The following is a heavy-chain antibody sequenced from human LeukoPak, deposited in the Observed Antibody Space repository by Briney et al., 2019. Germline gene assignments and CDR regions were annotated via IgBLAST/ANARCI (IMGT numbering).Heavy chain of an antibody. V-gene: IGHV3-23*01. CDR2: IRGSGGST. CDR3: AKDPPYCSGGSCYYFDY. D-gene: IGHD2-15*01. Sequence: GGSLRLSCAASGFTFSSYAMSWVRQAPGKGLEWVSAIRGSGGSTYYADSVKGRFTISRDNSKNTLYLQMNSLRAEDTAVYYCAKDPPYCSGGSCYYFDYWGQGTLVTVSS. J-gene: IGHJ4*02. CDR1: GFTFSSYA.